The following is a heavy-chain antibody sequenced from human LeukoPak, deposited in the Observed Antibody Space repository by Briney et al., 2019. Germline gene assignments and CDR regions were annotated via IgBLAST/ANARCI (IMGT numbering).Heavy chain of an antibody. D-gene: IGHD6-19*01. Sequence: GGSLRLSCAASGFTFSSYSMNCVRQAPGKGLEWGSSISSIIRYIYYADSVKGRFTISRDNAKNSLYLQMNSLRAEDTAVYYCARDLYSSGWFDYWGQGTLVTVSS. CDR3: ARDLYSSGWFDY. V-gene: IGHV3-21*01. J-gene: IGHJ4*02. CDR1: GFTFSSYS. CDR2: ISSIIRYI.